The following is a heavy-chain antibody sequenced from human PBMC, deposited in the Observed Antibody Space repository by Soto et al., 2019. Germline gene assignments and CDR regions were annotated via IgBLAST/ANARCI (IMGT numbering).Heavy chain of an antibody. CDR2: IYHSGST. CDR3: ARGLISGSHYSGGWYYFDS. CDR1: GGSISSGGYS. J-gene: IGHJ4*02. Sequence: LSLTCAVSGGSISSGGYSWSWIRQPPGKGLEWIGYIYHSGSTYYNPSLKSRVTISVDRSKNQFSLKLSSVTAADTAVYYCARGLISGSHYSGGWYYFDSWGQGTQVTVSS. D-gene: IGHD1-26*01. V-gene: IGHV4-30-2*01.